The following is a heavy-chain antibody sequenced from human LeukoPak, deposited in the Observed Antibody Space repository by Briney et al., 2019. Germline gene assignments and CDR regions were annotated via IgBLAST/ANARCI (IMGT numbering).Heavy chain of an antibody. CDR3: ARDISFDI. Sequence: GGSLRLSCAASRSTFSTSWMSWVRQAPGKGLEWVSTIKQDGSEKYYVDSVKGRFTISRDNAKNSLYLQMNSLRAEDTAVYYCARDISFDIWGQGTIVTVSS. CDR2: IKQDGSEK. J-gene: IGHJ3*02. CDR1: RSTFSTSW. V-gene: IGHV3-7*04.